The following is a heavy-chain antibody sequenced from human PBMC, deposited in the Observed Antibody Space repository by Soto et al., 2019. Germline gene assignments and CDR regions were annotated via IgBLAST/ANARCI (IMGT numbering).Heavy chain of an antibody. Sequence: SETLSLTCTVSGGSISSGGYYWGWIRQHPGKGLEWIGYIYYSGSTYYNPSLKSRVTISVDTSKNQFSLKLSSVTAADTAVYYCARDKYSYGSGKDGMDVWGQGTTVTVYS. D-gene: IGHD3-10*01. CDR3: ARDKYSYGSGKDGMDV. V-gene: IGHV4-31*03. CDR1: GGSISSGGYY. J-gene: IGHJ6*02. CDR2: IYYSGST.